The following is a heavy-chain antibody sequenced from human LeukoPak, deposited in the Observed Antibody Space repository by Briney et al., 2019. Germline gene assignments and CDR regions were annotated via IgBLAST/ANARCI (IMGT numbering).Heavy chain of an antibody. D-gene: IGHD3-10*01. CDR1: GYIFTSYW. J-gene: IGHJ1*01. V-gene: IGHV5-51*01. CDR3: ATYAGSSSKYFQH. CDR2: IYPGDSDT. Sequence: GESLKISCKGSGYIFTSYWIGWVRQMPGKGLEWMGIIYPGDSDTRYSPSFQGQVTISADKSISTAYLHWSSLKASDTAIYYCATYAGSSSKYFQHWGQGTLVTVSS.